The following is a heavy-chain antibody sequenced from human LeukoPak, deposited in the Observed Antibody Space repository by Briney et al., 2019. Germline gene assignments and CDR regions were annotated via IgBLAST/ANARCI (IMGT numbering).Heavy chain of an antibody. CDR3: ARAMIFGVDWGSNWFDP. Sequence: ASLKVSSKSSRYTFTNYYMHWGRQAPGQGLEWMGWINPNSGGTNYAQKFHGRVTLTTYTSISTAYMHLSRLRSDDTAVYYCARAMIFGVDWGSNWFDPWGQGTMVTVSS. CDR1: RYTFTNYY. J-gene: IGHJ5*02. CDR2: INPNSGGT. D-gene: IGHD3-3*01. V-gene: IGHV1-2*02.